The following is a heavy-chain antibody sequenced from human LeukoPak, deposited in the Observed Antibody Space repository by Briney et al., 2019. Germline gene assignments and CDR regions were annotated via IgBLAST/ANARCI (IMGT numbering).Heavy chain of an antibody. Sequence: SQTLSLTCTVSGGSINGYYWSWIRQPPGKGLEWIGYIYDSGSTYYNPSLKSRITISVDTSENRFSLKLSSVTATDTAVYYCARGPDSSSYYYFDFWGQGTLVTVSS. J-gene: IGHJ4*02. V-gene: IGHV4-30-4*01. D-gene: IGHD3-22*01. CDR2: IYDSGST. CDR1: GGSINGYY. CDR3: ARGPDSSSYYYFDF.